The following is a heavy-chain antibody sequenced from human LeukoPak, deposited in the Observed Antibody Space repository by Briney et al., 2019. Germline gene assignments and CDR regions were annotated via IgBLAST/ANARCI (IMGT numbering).Heavy chain of an antibody. CDR1: GYTFSNFD. CDR3: TRAIRHQLLSDY. J-gene: IGHJ4*02. Sequence: ASVKVACKASGYTFSNFDINWVRQATGQGPEWMGWVNPELGSTGYAQKFQGRVTMTRDSSKSTAYMELVNLRFEDSAIYYCTRAIRHQLLSDYWGQGTLVTVSS. V-gene: IGHV1-8*01. CDR2: VNPELGST. D-gene: IGHD5-12*01.